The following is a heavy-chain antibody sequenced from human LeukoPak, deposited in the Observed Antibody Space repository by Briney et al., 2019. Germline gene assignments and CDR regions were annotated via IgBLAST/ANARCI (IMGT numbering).Heavy chain of an antibody. CDR2: IYYSGST. CDR1: GGSISSGGYY. CDR3: GREKNIAAAFDI. Sequence: PSETLSLTCTVSGGSISSGGYYWSWIRQHPGKGLEWIGYIYYSGSTYYNPSLKSRVTISVDTSKNQFSLKLGSVTAADTAVYYCGREKNIAAAFDIGGQGTMVTVFS. D-gene: IGHD6-13*01. V-gene: IGHV4-31*03. J-gene: IGHJ3*02.